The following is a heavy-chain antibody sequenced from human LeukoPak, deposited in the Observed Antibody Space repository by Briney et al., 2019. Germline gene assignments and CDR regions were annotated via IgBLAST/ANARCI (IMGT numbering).Heavy chain of an antibody. V-gene: IGHV1-69*04. J-gene: IGHJ3*02. D-gene: IGHD3-3*01. CDR2: IIPILGIA. Sequence: SVKVSCKASGYTFASYGISWVRQAPGQGLEWMGRIIPILGIANYAQKFQGRVTITADKSTSTAYMELSSLRSEDTAVYYCARGYDFWSGYYAFDIWGQGTMVTVSS. CDR1: GYTFASYG. CDR3: ARGYDFWSGYYAFDI.